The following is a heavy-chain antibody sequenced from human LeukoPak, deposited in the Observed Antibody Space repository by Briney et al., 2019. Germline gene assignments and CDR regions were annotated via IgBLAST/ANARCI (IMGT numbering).Heavy chain of an antibody. Sequence: GGSLRLSCAASGFTFSSYAMSWVRQAPGKGLEWVSVIYSGGSTYYADSVKGRFTISRDNSKNTLYLQMNSLRAEDAAVYYCARDLYYGDYLGYWGQGTLVTVSS. CDR3: ARDLYYGDYLGY. CDR2: IYSGGST. V-gene: IGHV3-66*01. J-gene: IGHJ4*02. CDR1: GFTFSSYA. D-gene: IGHD4-17*01.